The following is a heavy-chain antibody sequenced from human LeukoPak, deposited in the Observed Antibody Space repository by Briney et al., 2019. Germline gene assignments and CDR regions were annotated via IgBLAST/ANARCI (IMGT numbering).Heavy chain of an antibody. Sequence: ASVKVSCEASGYTFTGYYMHWVRQAPGQGLEWMGWINPNSGGTNYAQKFQGRVTMTRDTSISTAYMELSRLRSDDTAVYYCAAIGSSYGYGYYMDVWGKGTTVTVSS. CDR1: GYTFTGYY. J-gene: IGHJ6*03. V-gene: IGHV1-2*02. CDR3: AAIGSSYGYGYYMDV. CDR2: INPNSGGT. D-gene: IGHD5-18*01.